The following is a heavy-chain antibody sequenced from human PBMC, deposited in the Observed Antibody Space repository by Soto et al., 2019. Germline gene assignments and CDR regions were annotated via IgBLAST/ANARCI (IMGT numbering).Heavy chain of an antibody. CDR2: IIPISETT. V-gene: IGHV1-69*01. D-gene: IGHD2-2*01. J-gene: IGHJ6*02. CDR3: ARSQGSSTSLEIYYYYYYGLDV. CDR1: GGTFSSYA. Sequence: QVQLVQSGAEVKKPGSSVKVSCKASGGTFSSYAISWVRQAPGQGLEWMGGIIPISETTNYAQKVQGRVTITADESKSTAYMELSSLRSEDTAVYYCARSQGSSTSLEIYYYYYYGLDVWGPGTTVTVSS.